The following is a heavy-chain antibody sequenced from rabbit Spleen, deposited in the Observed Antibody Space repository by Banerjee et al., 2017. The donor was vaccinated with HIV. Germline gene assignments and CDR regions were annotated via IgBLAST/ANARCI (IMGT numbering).Heavy chain of an antibody. CDR3: ARYNYAGSSYYIDL. D-gene: IGHD8-1*01. CDR2: IDAGSSGDT. V-gene: IGHV1S40*01. CDR1: GFSFSSRYY. J-gene: IGHJ4*01. Sequence: QSLEESGGDLVKPGASLTLTCTASGFSFSSRYYMNWVRQAPGKGLEWIACIDAGSSGDTYYASWAKGRFTISKTSSTTVTLQMTSLTAADTATYFCARYNYAGSSYYIDLWGPGTLVTVS.